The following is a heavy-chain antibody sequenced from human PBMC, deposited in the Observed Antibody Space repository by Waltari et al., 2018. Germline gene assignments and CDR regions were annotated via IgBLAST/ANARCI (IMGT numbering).Heavy chain of an antibody. CDR3: ARFPSFSVLPYYYYYYGMDV. CDR1: GYTFTSYD. CDR2: MNPNSGNT. Sequence: QVQLVQSGAEVKKPGASVKVSCKASGYTFTSYDINWVRQATGHGLEWMGWMNPNSGNTGYAQKFQGRVTITRNTSISTAYMELSSLRSEDTAVYYCARFPSFSVLPYYYYYYGMDVWGQGTTVTVSS. V-gene: IGHV1-8*03. D-gene: IGHD2-15*01. J-gene: IGHJ6*02.